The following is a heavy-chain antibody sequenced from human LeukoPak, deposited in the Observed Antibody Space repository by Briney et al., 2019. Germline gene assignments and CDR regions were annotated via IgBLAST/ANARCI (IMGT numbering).Heavy chain of an antibody. CDR2: INHSGST. J-gene: IGHJ4*02. CDR1: GGSFSGYY. Sequence: SETLSLTCAVYGGSFSGYYWSWIRQPPGKGLEWIGEINHSGSTNYNPSLKSRVTISVDTSKNQFSLKLSSVAAADTAVYYCAKAYGGNSESWGQGTLVTVSS. D-gene: IGHD4-23*01. CDR3: AKAYGGNSES. V-gene: IGHV4-34*01.